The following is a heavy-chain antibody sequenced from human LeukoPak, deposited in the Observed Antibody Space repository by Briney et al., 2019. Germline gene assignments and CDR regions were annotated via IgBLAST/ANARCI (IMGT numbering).Heavy chain of an antibody. CDR3: ARAKVAVAGQIQH. Sequence: GGPLRLSCAASGFTFGSYAMHWVRQAPGKGLEWVAVISYDGSNKYYADSVKGRFTISRDNSKNTLYLQMNSLRAEDTAVYYCARAKVAVAGQIQHWGQGTLVTVSS. J-gene: IGHJ1*01. D-gene: IGHD6-19*01. CDR2: ISYDGSNK. V-gene: IGHV3-30-3*01. CDR1: GFTFGSYA.